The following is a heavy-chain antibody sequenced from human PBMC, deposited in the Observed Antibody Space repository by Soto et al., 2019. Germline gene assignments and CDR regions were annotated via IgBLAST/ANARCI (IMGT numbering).Heavy chain of an antibody. J-gene: IGHJ4*02. D-gene: IGHD3-22*01. V-gene: IGHV1-2*02. CDR1: GYTFTSYY. Sequence: GASVKVSCKASGYTFTSYYIHWVRQAPGQGLEWMGWINPNNGGTNYAQKFQGRVTMTRNTSISTAYMELSSLRSEDTAVYYCAREKSSGYYYDYWGQGTLVTVSS. CDR2: INPNNGGT. CDR3: AREKSSGYYYDY.